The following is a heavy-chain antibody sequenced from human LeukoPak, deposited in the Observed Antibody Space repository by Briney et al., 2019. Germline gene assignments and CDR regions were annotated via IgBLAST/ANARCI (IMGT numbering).Heavy chain of an antibody. V-gene: IGHV3-30*04. D-gene: IGHD3-10*02. CDR3: AELGITMIGGV. Sequence: GGSLRLSCAASGFTFSSYAMHWVRQAPGKGLEWVAVISYDGSNKYYADSGKGRFTISRDNAKNSLYLQMNSLRAEDTAVYYCAELGITMIGGVWGKGTTVTISS. CDR1: GFTFSSYA. CDR2: ISYDGSNK. J-gene: IGHJ6*04.